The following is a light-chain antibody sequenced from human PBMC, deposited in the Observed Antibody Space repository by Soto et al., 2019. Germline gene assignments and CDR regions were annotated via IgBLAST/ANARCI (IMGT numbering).Light chain of an antibody. J-gene: IGKJ1*01. CDR1: QSVNSY. V-gene: IGKV1-39*01. CDR3: QQSDRMSWT. CDR2: SAS. Sequence: DIQMTQSPSSLSASVGDRVTITCRASQSVNSYLNWYQQKPGKAPKLLIYSASSLQSGVPSRFSGSGSGTDFTLTISSLQPEDFATYYCQQSDRMSWTFGQGTKV.